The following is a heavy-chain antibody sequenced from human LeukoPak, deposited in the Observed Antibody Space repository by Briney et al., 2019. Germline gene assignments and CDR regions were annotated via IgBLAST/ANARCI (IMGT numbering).Heavy chain of an antibody. CDR1: GFTFSSYG. CDR3: ARVKTMIVVVSLFDY. D-gene: IGHD3-22*01. V-gene: IGHV3-23*01. Sequence: GGSLRLSCAASGFTFSSYGMHWVRQAPGKGLEWVSTFSGSGGSTHYADSVKGRFTISRDNSKNTLYLQMNSLRAEDTAVYYCARVKTMIVVVSLFDYWGQGTLVTVSS. J-gene: IGHJ4*02. CDR2: FSGSGGST.